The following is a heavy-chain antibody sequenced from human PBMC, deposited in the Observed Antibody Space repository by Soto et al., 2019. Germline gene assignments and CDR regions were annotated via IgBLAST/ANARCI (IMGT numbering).Heavy chain of an antibody. CDR3: AREGAYDFWSGYSPYGMDV. V-gene: IGHV3-30-3*01. Sequence: SLRLSCAASGFTFSSYAMHWVRQAPGKGLEWVAVISYDGSNKYYADSVKGRFTISRDNSKNTLYLQMNSLGAEDTAVYYCAREGAYDFWSGYSPYGMDVWGQGTTVTVSS. D-gene: IGHD3-3*01. CDR2: ISYDGSNK. CDR1: GFTFSSYA. J-gene: IGHJ6*02.